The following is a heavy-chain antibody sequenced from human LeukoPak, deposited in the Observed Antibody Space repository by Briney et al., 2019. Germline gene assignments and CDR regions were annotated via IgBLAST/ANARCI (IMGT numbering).Heavy chain of an antibody. Sequence: GGSLRLSCAASGFTFSSYGMHWVRQAPGKGLEWVAVISYDGSNKYYADSVKGRFTISRDNSKNTLYLQMNSLRAEDTAVYYCAKDLGYCSGGSCFYFDYWGQGTLVTVSS. J-gene: IGHJ4*02. CDR3: AKDLGYCSGGSCFYFDY. D-gene: IGHD2-15*01. V-gene: IGHV3-30*18. CDR1: GFTFSSYG. CDR2: ISYDGSNK.